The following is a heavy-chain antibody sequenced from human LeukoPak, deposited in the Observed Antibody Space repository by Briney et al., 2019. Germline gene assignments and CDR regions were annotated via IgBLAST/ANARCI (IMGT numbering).Heavy chain of an antibody. D-gene: IGHD6-19*01. Sequence: PSETLSLTCSVSGGSISGYYWSWLRQSPGKRLEWIAYTAFGGSTDYNPSLKSRVTISMDTSKNQVSLELYSTTTADTAVYYCARGRRQLDNWVQGTQVTVSS. V-gene: IGHV4-59*01. CDR1: GGSISGYY. J-gene: IGHJ4*02. CDR3: ARGRRQLDN. CDR2: TAFGGST.